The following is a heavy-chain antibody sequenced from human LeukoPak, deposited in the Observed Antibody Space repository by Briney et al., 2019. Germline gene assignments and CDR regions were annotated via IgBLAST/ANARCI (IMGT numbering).Heavy chain of an antibody. V-gene: IGHV3-23*01. CDR1: GFTFSTHA. D-gene: IGHD1-26*01. Sequence: GGSLRLSCAASGFTFSTHAMNWVRQAPGKGLEWVSLISGGSTYYADPVKGRFTISRDNSNNTLYLQMNSLRAEDTAVYYCAKGLGSGRYFGFDYWGQGTLVTVSS. CDR3: AKGLGSGRYFGFDY. J-gene: IGHJ4*02. CDR2: ISGGST.